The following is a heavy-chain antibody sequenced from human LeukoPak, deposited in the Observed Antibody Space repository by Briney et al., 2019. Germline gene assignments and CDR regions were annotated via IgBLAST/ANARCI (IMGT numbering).Heavy chain of an antibody. CDR2: IKQDGSEK. CDR1: GFTFSSYW. J-gene: IGHJ3*02. Sequence: PGGSLRLSCAASGFTFSSYWMSWVRQAPGKGLEWVANIKQDGSEKYYVDSVKGRFTISRDNAKNSLYLQMNSLRAEDTAVYYCARDPGYYYDSSGSRRGAFDIWDQGTMVTVSS. D-gene: IGHD3-22*01. CDR3: ARDPGYYYDSSGSRRGAFDI. V-gene: IGHV3-7*01.